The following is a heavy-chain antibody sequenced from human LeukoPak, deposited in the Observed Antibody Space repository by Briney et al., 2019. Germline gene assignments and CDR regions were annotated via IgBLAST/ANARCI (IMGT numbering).Heavy chain of an antibody. CDR2: IYCSGST. CDR3: ARALGYCSGGSCTRGYNWFDP. D-gene: IGHD2-15*01. CDR1: GGSISSGGYY. V-gene: IGHV4-31*03. Sequence: SQTLSLTCTVSGGSISSGGYYWSWIRQHPGKGLEWIGYIYCSGSTYYNPSLKSRVTISVDTSMNQFSLKLSFVTTADTAVYYCARALGYCSGGSCTRGYNWFDPWGQGTLVTVPS. J-gene: IGHJ5*02.